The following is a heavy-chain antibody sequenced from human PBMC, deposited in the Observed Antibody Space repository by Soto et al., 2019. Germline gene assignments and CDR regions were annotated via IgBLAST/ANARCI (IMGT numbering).Heavy chain of an antibody. V-gene: IGHV1-24*01. Sequence: ASVKVSCKVSGYTLTELSMHWVRQAPGKGLEWMGGFDPEDGETIYAQKFQGRVTMTEDTSTDTAYMELSSLRSEDTAVYYCATNEGGRRAPTSLNWFEPWGQGTLVTVSS. D-gene: IGHD1-1*01. CDR3: ATNEGGRRAPTSLNWFEP. CDR1: GYTLTELS. CDR2: FDPEDGET. J-gene: IGHJ5*02.